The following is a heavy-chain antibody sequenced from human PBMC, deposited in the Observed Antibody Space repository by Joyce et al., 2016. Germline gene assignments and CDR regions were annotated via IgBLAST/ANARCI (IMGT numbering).Heavy chain of an antibody. Sequence: EVQLVESGGGLAQPGGSLRLSCAASGFDFSTYEMDWVRQAPGKGLEWMAYISSSGGDNIYYADSVKGRFSISRDNVRNSLDLHMSSLRVEDTAVYYCARMSKINYFFDFWGQGTLVTVSS. D-gene: IGHD4-11*01. CDR1: GFDFSTYE. J-gene: IGHJ4*02. CDR2: ISSSGGDNI. V-gene: IGHV3-48*03. CDR3: ARMSKINYFFDF.